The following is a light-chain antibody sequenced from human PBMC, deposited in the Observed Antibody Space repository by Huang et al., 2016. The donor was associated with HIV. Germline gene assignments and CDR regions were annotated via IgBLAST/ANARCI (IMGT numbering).Light chain of an antibody. J-gene: IGKJ1*01. V-gene: IGKV3-15*01. Sequence: ETAMTQFPFTLAVAPWERATLSCRASQSVSNEVSWFQQKPGQAPRLLIYGANIRPSGTPAGFSGSGSGTEFTLTISSRQSEDFAIYYCQQYNYWPWTFGQGTKVEIK. CDR3: QQYNYWPWT. CDR2: GAN. CDR1: QSVSNE.